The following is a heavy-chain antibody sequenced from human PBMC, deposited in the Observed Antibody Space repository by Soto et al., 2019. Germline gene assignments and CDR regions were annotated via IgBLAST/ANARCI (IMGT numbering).Heavy chain of an antibody. Sequence: PSETLSLTCSVSGDSIRSSSYAWGWIRQPPGKGLEWIGSVSSRGTTYFNPSVRSRVTMSVDTSRNQYSMTLTSVTVADTAVYYCGRETLDDSPWGPGTLVALSS. V-gene: IGHV4-39*02. J-gene: IGHJ4*02. CDR3: GRETLDDSP. CDR2: VSSRGTT. D-gene: IGHD1-1*01. CDR1: GDSIRSSSYA.